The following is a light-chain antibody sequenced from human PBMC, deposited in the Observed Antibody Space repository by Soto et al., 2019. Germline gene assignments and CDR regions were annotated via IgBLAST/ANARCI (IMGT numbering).Light chain of an antibody. CDR1: SSDVGRYDY. V-gene: IGLV2-11*01. CDR3: CSFAGSFSDV. J-gene: IGLJ2*01. CDR2: DVT. Sequence: QSALTQPRSVSGSPGQSVTISFTGTSSDVGRYDYVSWYQQHPGKATKLIIYDVTERPAGVPDRFSGSKSGNTASLPISGLQAEDEADYSCCSFAGSFSDVFGGGTKLTVL.